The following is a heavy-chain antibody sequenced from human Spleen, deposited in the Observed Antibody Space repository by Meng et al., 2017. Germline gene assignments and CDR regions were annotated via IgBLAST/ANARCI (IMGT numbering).Heavy chain of an antibody. J-gene: IGHJ4*02. V-gene: IGHV1-3*01. CDR1: GYTFTSYA. Sequence: QAQLVQSGTEVKEPGASVKVSCKASGYTFTSYAVHWVRQAPGQSLEWMGWINAGTGDRKYSQKFQGRITITSDTSATAYMELSSLRSEDTAVYFCARENDNWNYFDYWGQGSLVTVSS. CDR3: ARENDNWNYFDY. D-gene: IGHD1-1*01. CDR2: INAGTGDR.